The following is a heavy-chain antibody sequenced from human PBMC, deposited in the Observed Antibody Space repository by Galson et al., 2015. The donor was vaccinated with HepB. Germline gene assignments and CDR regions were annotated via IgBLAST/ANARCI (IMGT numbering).Heavy chain of an antibody. J-gene: IGHJ4*02. CDR3: ARDPGCGGDCYTFDY. Sequence: SVKVSCKASGYTFTGYYMHWVRQAPGQGLEWMGWINPNSGGTNYAQKFQGRVTITADKSTSTAYMELSSLRSEDTAVYYCARDPGCGGDCYTFDYWGQGTLVTVSS. CDR2: INPNSGGT. V-gene: IGHV1-2*02. CDR1: GYTFTGYY. D-gene: IGHD2-21*02.